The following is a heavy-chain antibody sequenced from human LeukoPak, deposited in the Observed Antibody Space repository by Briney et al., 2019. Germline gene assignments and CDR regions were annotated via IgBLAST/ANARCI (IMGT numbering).Heavy chain of an antibody. Sequence: GGSLRLSCAASGFTFSSYDIHWVRQVKGKGLEWVSAIDTVGDTYYPDSVKGRFTLSRENAKNSLYLQMNSLRAGDTAVYYCVRENSGANIAELDYWGQGTLVTVSS. V-gene: IGHV3-13*04. CDR1: GFTFSSYD. CDR2: IDTVGDT. J-gene: IGHJ4*02. D-gene: IGHD1-14*01. CDR3: VRENSGANIAELDY.